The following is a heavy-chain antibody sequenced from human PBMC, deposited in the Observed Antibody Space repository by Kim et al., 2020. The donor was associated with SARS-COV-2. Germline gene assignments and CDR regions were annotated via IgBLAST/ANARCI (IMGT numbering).Heavy chain of an antibody. D-gene: IGHD3-10*01. CDR3: AKDGFGEPNEVDYGMDV. CDR1: GFTFDDYA. V-gene: IGHV3-43D*03. Sequence: GGSLRLSCAASGFTFDDYAMHWVRQAPGKGLEWVSLISWDGGSTYYADSVKGRFTISRDNSKNSLYLQMNSLRAEDTALYYCAKDGFGEPNEVDYGMDVWGQGTTVTVSS. CDR2: ISWDGGST. J-gene: IGHJ6*02.